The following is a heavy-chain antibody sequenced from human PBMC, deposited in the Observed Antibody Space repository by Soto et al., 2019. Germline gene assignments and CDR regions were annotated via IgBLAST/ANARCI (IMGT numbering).Heavy chain of an antibody. CDR3: ARERGPPGVAATSGMDV. CDR2: INPNSGGT. CDR1: GYTFTGYY. Sequence: ASVKVSCKASGYTFTGYYMHWVRQAPGQGLEWMGWINPNSGGTNYAQKFQGWVTMTRDTSISTAYMELSRLRSDDTAVYYCARERGPPGVAATSGMDVWGQGTTVTVSS. J-gene: IGHJ6*02. V-gene: IGHV1-2*04. D-gene: IGHD2-15*01.